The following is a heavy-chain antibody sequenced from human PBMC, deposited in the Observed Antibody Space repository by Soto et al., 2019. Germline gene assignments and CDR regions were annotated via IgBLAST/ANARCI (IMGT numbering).Heavy chain of an antibody. Sequence: LSLTCTVSGGSISSYYWSWIRQPPGKGLEWIGYIYYSGSTNYNPSLKSRVTISVDTSKNQFSLKLSSVTAADTAVYYCAREGYSTLEPWGQGTLVTVSS. CDR1: GGSISSYY. CDR3: AREGYSTLEP. CDR2: IYYSGST. J-gene: IGHJ5*02. V-gene: IGHV4-59*01. D-gene: IGHD6-13*01.